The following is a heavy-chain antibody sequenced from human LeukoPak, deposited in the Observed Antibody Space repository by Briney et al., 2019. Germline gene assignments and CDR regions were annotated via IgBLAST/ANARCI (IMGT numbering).Heavy chain of an antibody. Sequence: GGSLRLSCAASGFTFSSYSMNWVRQAPGKGLEWVSSISSSSSYLYYADSVKGRFTISRDNAKNSLYLQMNSLRAEDTAVYYCAREHSATNYDFWSGPSPDAFDIWGQGTMVTVSS. CDR2: ISSSSSYL. D-gene: IGHD3-3*01. J-gene: IGHJ3*02. CDR1: GFTFSSYS. CDR3: AREHSATNYDFWSGPSPDAFDI. V-gene: IGHV3-21*01.